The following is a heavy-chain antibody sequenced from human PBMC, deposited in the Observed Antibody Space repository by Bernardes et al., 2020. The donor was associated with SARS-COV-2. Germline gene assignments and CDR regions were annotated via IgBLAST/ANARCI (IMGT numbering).Heavy chain of an antibody. D-gene: IGHD6-19*01. Sequence: SETLSLTCTVSGGSMSNYYWSWIRQPPGKGPEWNGYIYSSGSTNYNPSLKSRVTISVDTSKNRFSLKLTSVTAADTARYYCARRYSSDWTGIDYWGQGTLVTVSS. CDR1: GGSMSNYY. J-gene: IGHJ4*02. V-gene: IGHV4-59*08. CDR2: IYSSGST. CDR3: ARRYSSDWTGIDY.